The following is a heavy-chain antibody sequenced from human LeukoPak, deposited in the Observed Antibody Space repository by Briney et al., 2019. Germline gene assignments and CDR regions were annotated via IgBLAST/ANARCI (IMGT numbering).Heavy chain of an antibody. Sequence: GGSLRLSCAAYGFTFSSYEMNWVRQAPGKGLEWVSYISSSGSTIYYADSVKGRFTISRDNAKNSLYLQMNSLRAEDTAVYYCARRQCSSTSCLFDYWGQGTLVTVSS. CDR1: GFTFSSYE. J-gene: IGHJ4*02. CDR3: ARRQCSSTSCLFDY. CDR2: ISSSGSTI. D-gene: IGHD2-2*01. V-gene: IGHV3-48*03.